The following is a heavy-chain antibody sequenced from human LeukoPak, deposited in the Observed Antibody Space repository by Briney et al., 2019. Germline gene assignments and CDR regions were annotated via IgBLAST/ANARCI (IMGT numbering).Heavy chain of an antibody. Sequence: GGSLRLSCAASGFTFSNYAMNWVRQAPGKGLEWVSSISGSGGSTYFSGSVKGRFTISRDNARNSLYLQMNTLRAEDTAVYYCARVRGYSGYDLDYWGQGTLVTVSS. CDR2: ISGSGGST. V-gene: IGHV3-23*01. D-gene: IGHD5-12*01. J-gene: IGHJ4*02. CDR1: GFTFSNYA. CDR3: ARVRGYSGYDLDY.